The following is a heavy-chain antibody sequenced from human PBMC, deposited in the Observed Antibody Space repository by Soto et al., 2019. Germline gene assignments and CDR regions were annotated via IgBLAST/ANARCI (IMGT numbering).Heavy chain of an antibody. Sequence: PSETLSLTCTVSGGSISSGGYYWSWIRQHPGKGLEWIGYIYYSGSTYYNPSLKSRVTISVDTSKNQFSLKLSSVTAADTAVYYCARAPSIGRLRVFDYWGQGTLVTVSS. CDR3: ARAPSIGRLRVFDY. V-gene: IGHV4-31*03. J-gene: IGHJ4*02. CDR2: IYYSGST. CDR1: GGSISSGGYY. D-gene: IGHD5-12*01.